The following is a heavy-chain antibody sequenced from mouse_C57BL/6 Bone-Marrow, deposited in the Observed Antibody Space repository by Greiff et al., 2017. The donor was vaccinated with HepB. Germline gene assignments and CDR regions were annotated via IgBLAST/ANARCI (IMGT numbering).Heavy chain of an antibody. Sequence: QVQLQQPGAELVKPGASVKLSCKASGYTFTSYWMQWVKQRPGQGLEWIGEIDTSDSYTNYNQKFKGKATLTVDTSSSTAYMQLSSLTSEDSAVYYGEMTYGSSYNWYFDVWGTGTTVTVSS. J-gene: IGHJ1*03. V-gene: IGHV1-50*01. CDR1: GYTFTSYW. D-gene: IGHD1-1*01. CDR2: IDTSDSYT. CDR3: EMTYGSSYNWYFDV.